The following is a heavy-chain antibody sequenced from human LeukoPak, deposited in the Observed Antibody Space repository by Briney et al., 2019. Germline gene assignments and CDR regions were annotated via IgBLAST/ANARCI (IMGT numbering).Heavy chain of an antibody. D-gene: IGHD6-19*01. Sequence: GGFLRLSCAASGFTFSSYDMHWVRQATGKGLEWVSAIGTAGDTYYPGSVKGRFTISRENAKNSLYLQMNSLRAGGTAVYYCARENPSVAGGSYAFDIWGQGTMVTVSS. CDR3: ARENPSVAGGSYAFDI. V-gene: IGHV3-13*01. CDR2: IGTAGDT. CDR1: GFTFSSYD. J-gene: IGHJ3*02.